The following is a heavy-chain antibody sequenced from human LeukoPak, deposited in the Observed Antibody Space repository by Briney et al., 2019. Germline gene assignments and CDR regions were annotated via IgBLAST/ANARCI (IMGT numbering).Heavy chain of an antibody. CDR3: ARVSIAVAGQFDY. D-gene: IGHD6-19*01. CDR2: INHSGST. J-gene: IGHJ4*02. Sequence: SETLSLTCAVYGGSFSGYYWSWIRQPPGKGLEWIGEINHSGSTNHNPSLKSRVTISVDTSKNQFSLKLSSVTAADTAVYYCARVSIAVAGQFDYWGQGTLVTVSS. CDR1: GGSFSGYY. V-gene: IGHV4-34*01.